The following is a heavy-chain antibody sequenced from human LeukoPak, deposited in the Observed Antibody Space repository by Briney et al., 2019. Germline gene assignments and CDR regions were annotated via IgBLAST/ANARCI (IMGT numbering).Heavy chain of an antibody. D-gene: IGHD3-22*01. J-gene: IGHJ6*03. V-gene: IGHV1-69*06. CDR1: GYTLTSYG. CDR2: IIPIFGTA. CDR3: AVTYYYDSSGSIIGYYYYYMDV. Sequence: ASVKVSCKASGYTLTSYGISWVRQAPGQGLEWMGGIIPIFGTANYAQKFQGRVTITADKSTSTAYMELSSLRSEDTAVYYCAVTYYYDSSGSIIGYYYYYMDVWGKGTTVTVSS.